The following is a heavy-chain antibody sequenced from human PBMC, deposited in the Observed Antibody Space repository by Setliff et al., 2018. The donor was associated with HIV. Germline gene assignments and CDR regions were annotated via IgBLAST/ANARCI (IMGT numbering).Heavy chain of an antibody. Sequence: SSETLSLTCTVSGYPIGSGYYWGWSRQTPERGLEWIGSIIYHGTTYINPSLKGRVSMSLDTSKNQFSLTLTSVTAADTAVYYCARAGLTLTDWFDPWGQGSLVTVSS. CDR3: ARAGLTLTDWFDP. V-gene: IGHV4-38-2*02. CDR1: GYPIGSGYY. J-gene: IGHJ5*02. CDR2: IIYHGTT.